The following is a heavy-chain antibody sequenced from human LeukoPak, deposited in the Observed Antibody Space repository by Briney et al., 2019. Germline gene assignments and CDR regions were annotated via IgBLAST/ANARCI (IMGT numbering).Heavy chain of an antibody. Sequence: PGGSLRLSCAASGFTFSSYDMHWVRQATGKGLEWVSAIGTAGDTYYPGSVKGRFTISRENAKNSLYLQMNSLRAGDTAVYYCARAGGSGITEKNYYYYYMDVWGKGTTVTISS. CDR1: GFTFSSYD. CDR2: IGTAGDT. J-gene: IGHJ6*03. CDR3: ARAGGSGITEKNYYYYYMDV. D-gene: IGHD3-10*01. V-gene: IGHV3-13*01.